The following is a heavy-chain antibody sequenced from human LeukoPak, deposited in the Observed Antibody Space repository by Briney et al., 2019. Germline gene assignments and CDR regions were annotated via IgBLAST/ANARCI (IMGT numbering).Heavy chain of an antibody. CDR2: IKENVNGGTT. CDR1: GFSFSSAW. J-gene: IGHJ4*02. D-gene: IGHD2-8*02. Sequence: PGGSLRLSCAASGFSFSSAWMNWVRQAPGKGLEWVGRIKENVNGGTTDFAAPVKGRFTISRDDSTKTLYLYMNSLKTEDTAVYYCTTGFTDNPHDGYWGQGTLVTVSS. V-gene: IGHV3-15*01. CDR3: TTGFTDNPHDGY.